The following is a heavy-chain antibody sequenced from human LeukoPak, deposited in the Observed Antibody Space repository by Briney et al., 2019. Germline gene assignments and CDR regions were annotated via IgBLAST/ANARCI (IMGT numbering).Heavy chain of an antibody. CDR1: GGSFSGYY. D-gene: IGHD6-19*01. CDR3: ARDTVVAGIFDY. V-gene: IGHV4-34*01. Sequence: SETLSLTCAVYGGSFSGYYWSWIRQPPGKGLEWIGEINHSGSTNYNPSLKSRVTISVDTSKNQFSLKLSSVTAADTAVYYCARDTVVAGIFDYWGQGTLVTVSS. J-gene: IGHJ4*02. CDR2: INHSGST.